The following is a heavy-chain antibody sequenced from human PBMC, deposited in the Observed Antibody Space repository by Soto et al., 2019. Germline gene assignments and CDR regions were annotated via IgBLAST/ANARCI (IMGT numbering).Heavy chain of an antibody. CDR3: ARDHLTHQDCSSTSCYASYFDY. Sequence: GASVTVSCKASGYTFTSYGISWVRQAPGQGLEWMGWISAYNGNTNYAQKLQGRVTMTTDTSTSTAYMELRSLRSDDTAVYYCARDHLTHQDCSSTSCYASYFDYWGQGTLVTVSS. V-gene: IGHV1-18*01. J-gene: IGHJ4*02. D-gene: IGHD2-2*01. CDR1: GYTFTSYG. CDR2: ISAYNGNT.